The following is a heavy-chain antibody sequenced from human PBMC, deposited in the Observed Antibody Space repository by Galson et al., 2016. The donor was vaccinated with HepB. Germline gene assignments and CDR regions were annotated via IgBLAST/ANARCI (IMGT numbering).Heavy chain of an antibody. Sequence: SLRLSCAASGFTFSSYAMSWVRQAPGKGLEWVSAISGSGGRTYYADSVKGRFTISRDNSKNTLYLQMNSLRAEDTAVYYCAKDGLLECPLYYFDYWSQGTLVTVSS. CDR2: ISGSGGRT. J-gene: IGHJ4*02. V-gene: IGHV3-23*01. CDR3: AKDGLLECPLYYFDY. D-gene: IGHD3-3*01. CDR1: GFTFSSYA.